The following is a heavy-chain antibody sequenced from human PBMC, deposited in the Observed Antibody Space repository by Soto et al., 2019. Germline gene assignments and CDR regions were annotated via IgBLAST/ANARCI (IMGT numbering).Heavy chain of an antibody. CDR2: IRSSSSSI. D-gene: IGHD2-15*01. J-gene: IGHJ6*03. Sequence: WGSLRLSCAASGFTFSIYSMNWVRQAPGKGLEWVSFIRSSSSSIYYADSVKGRFTVSRDNAKNSLFLQMNSLRAEDTAVYYCARVGIVIDPSNYYYMDVWGKGTTVTVSS. V-gene: IGHV3-48*04. CDR1: GFTFSIYS. CDR3: ARVGIVIDPSNYYYMDV.